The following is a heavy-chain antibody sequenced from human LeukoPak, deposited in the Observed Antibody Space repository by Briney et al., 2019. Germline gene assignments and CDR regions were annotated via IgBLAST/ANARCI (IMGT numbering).Heavy chain of an antibody. J-gene: IGHJ4*02. CDR1: GFTFSTYG. Sequence: GGSLRLSCAASGFTFSTYGMHWVRQAPGKGLEWVAVIWYGGSKKYYADSVKGRFTISRDNSKNTVDLQMNSLRAEDTAVYYCARVHVSYLDYWGQGTLVTVSS. CDR3: ARVHVSYLDY. V-gene: IGHV3-33*01. CDR2: IWYGGSKK.